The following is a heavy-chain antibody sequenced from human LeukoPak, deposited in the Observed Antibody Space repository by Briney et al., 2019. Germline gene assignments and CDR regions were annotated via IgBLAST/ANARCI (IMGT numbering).Heavy chain of an antibody. D-gene: IGHD2/OR15-2a*01. J-gene: IGHJ3*02. V-gene: IGHV3-74*03. CDR2: INTDGRST. Sequence: GGSLRLSCAASGFTFSSYWMHWVRQVPGKGLVLVSRINTDGRSTTYADSVKGRFTTSRDNAKNTLFLQMNSLGVEDTAVYYCAIIGGFNGFDIWGQGTMVTVSS. CDR3: AIIGGFNGFDI. CDR1: GFTFSSYW.